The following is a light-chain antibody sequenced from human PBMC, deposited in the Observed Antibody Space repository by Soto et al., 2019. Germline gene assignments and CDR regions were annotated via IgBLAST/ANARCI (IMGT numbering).Light chain of an antibody. CDR2: DAS. V-gene: IGKV3-15*01. Sequence: EVVMTQSPATLSVSPGERVTFSCRASQSVTTNLAWYQHKPGQSPRLLISDASTGASGIPPRFSGSGSGTEFTLTISSLEPEDFAVYYCQQRTSWPTFGGGTKVEIK. CDR3: QQRTSWPT. CDR1: QSVTTN. J-gene: IGKJ4*01.